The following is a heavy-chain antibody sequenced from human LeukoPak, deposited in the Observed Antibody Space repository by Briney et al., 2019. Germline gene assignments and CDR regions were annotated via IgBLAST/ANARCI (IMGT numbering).Heavy chain of an antibody. J-gene: IGHJ5*02. CDR3: VVARGRFDP. D-gene: IGHD2-15*01. CDR2: IYYSGST. Sequence: SETLSLTCTVSGGSISSSSYYWGWIRQPPGKGLEWIGSIYYSGSTYYNPSLKSRVTISVDTSKNQFSLKLSSVTAADTAVYYCVVARGRFDPWGQGTLVTVSS. V-gene: IGHV4-39*01. CDR1: GGSISSSSYY.